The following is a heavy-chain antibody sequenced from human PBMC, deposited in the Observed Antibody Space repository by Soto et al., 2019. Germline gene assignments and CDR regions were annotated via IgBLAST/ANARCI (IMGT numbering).Heavy chain of an antibody. CDR2: TSFDGSTK. V-gene: IGHV3-30*04. J-gene: IGHJ5*02. Sequence: QVQLVESGGGVVQPGGSLTLSCGASGFTFRNHALHWVRQAPGKGLEWVAVTSFDGSTKFYADSVKGRFTISRDNSNNTLFLHMNSLRGEDTALYYCARDIEARVLIFGVVVVGKFDHWGLGTLVAVSP. CDR1: GFTFRNHA. CDR3: ARDIEARVLIFGVVVVGKFDH. D-gene: IGHD3-3*02.